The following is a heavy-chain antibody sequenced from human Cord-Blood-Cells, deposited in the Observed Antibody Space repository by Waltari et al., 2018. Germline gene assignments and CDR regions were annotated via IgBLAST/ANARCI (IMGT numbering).Heavy chain of an antibody. CDR1: GGSISSYY. CDR3: ARGGLRDY. J-gene: IGHJ4*02. Sequence: QVQLQESGPGLVKPSETLSLTCTVSGGSISSYYWSWIRQPPGKGLEWIGDIFYRGSTYYNPSLKSRVTISRDTSKDQFARERSWGTAADTAVYHCARGGLRDYWGQGTLVTVSS. D-gene: IGHD2-21*02. CDR2: IFYRGST. V-gene: IGHV4-59*08.